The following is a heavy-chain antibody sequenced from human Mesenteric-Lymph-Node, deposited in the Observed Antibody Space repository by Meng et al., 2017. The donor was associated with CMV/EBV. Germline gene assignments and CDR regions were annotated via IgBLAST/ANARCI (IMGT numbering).Heavy chain of an antibody. J-gene: IGHJ6*02. D-gene: IGHD6-13*01. CDR2: ISSSGSTI. CDR3: ARGYEFLYYYGMDV. Sequence: GESLKISCAASGFTFSSYEMNWVRQAPGKELGWVSYISSSGSTIYYADSVKARFTISRDNAKNSLYLQMNSLRAEDTAVYYCARGYEFLYYYGMDVWGQGTTVTVSS. CDR1: GFTFSSYE. V-gene: IGHV3-48*03.